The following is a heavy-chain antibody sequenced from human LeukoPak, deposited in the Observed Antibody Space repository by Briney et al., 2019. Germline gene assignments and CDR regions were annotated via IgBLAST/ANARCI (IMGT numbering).Heavy chain of an antibody. CDR3: ARDQYSSGWFDPVDY. CDR2: ISSSSSYI. CDR1: GFTFSSYS. Sequence: GGSLRLSCAASGFTFSSYSMNWVCQAPGKGLEWVSSISSSSSYIYYADSVKGRFTISRDNAKNSLYLQMNSLRAEDTAVYYCARDQYSSGWFDPVDYWGQGTLVTVSS. V-gene: IGHV3-21*01. D-gene: IGHD6-19*01. J-gene: IGHJ4*02.